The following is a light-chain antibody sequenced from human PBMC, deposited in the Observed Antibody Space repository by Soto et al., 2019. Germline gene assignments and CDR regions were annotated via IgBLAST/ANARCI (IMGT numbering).Light chain of an antibody. CDR3: QRYGSSPT. CDR2: DAS. CDR1: QSLSSGY. Sequence: ESVFLRCPGTLSMTPGERVSRSCRASQSLSSGYLAWYQQKIAQAPLLLIYDASRRATGIPERLSGSGSGTDFTLTINRLEPEELAVDYCQRYGSSPTFGLRTKVYI. V-gene: IGKV3-20*01. J-gene: IGKJ1*01.